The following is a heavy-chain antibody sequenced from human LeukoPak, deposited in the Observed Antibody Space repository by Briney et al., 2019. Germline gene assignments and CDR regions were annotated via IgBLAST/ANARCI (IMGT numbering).Heavy chain of an antibody. Sequence: SETLSLTCTVSGGSISSGGYYWSWIRQPAGKGLEWIGHIYTSEIYSPSLKSRVTISLDTSKNQFSLKLSSVTAADTAVYFCARGLYCYYYMDVWGKGTTVTVSS. CDR3: ARGLYCYYYMDV. V-gene: IGHV4-61*09. CDR2: IYTSE. J-gene: IGHJ6*03. CDR1: GGSISSGGYY.